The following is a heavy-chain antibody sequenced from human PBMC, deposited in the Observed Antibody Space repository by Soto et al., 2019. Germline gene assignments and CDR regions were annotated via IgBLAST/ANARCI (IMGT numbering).Heavy chain of an antibody. CDR2: IYYSGST. Sequence: SETLSLTCTVSGGSISSGGYYWIWIRQHPGKGLEWIGYIYYSGSTYYNPSLKSRVTISVDTSKNQFSLELSSLRSEDTAVYYCARDPGYSYDNTWGQGTLVTVSS. J-gene: IGHJ5*02. V-gene: IGHV4-31*03. CDR1: GGSISSGGYY. CDR3: ARDPGYSYDNT. D-gene: IGHD5-18*01.